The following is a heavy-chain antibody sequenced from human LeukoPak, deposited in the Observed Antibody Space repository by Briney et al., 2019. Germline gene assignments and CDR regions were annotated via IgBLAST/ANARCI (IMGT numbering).Heavy chain of an antibody. J-gene: IGHJ6*02. CDR2: IKKTGSET. CDR1: GFTFSHFW. D-gene: IGHD6-19*01. Sequence: GGSLRLSCVASGFTFSHFWMSWVRQAPGKGLEWVAYIKKTGSETYYVDSVKGRFTITRDNTRNSLFLQMYSLRAEDTAVYFCARDLGGRAVAAATGDYYYYYGMDVWGQGTTVTVSS. CDR3: ARDLGGRAVAAATGDYYYYYGMDV. V-gene: IGHV3-7*01.